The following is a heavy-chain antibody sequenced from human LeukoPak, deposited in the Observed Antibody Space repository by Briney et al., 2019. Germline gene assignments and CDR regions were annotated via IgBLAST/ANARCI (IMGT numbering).Heavy chain of an antibody. J-gene: IGHJ4*02. CDR3: ARGVIVVVPATTYYFDY. D-gene: IGHD2-2*01. CDR2: IIPIFGTT. V-gene: IGHV1-69*05. CDR1: GGTFSSYA. Sequence: SVKVSCKASGGTFSSYAIGWVRQAPGQGLEWMGGIIPIFGTTNYAQKFQGRVTITTDESTSTAYMELSSLRSEDTAVYYCARGVIVVVPATTYYFDYWGQGTLVTVSS.